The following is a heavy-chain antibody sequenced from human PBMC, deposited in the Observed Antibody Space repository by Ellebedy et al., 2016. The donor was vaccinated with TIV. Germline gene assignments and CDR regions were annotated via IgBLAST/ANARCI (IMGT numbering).Heavy chain of an antibody. V-gene: IGHV3-11*06. J-gene: IGHJ6*02. CDR1: GFTFSDYY. CDR2: ISSSSSYT. Sequence: GESLKISCAASGFTFSDYYMSWIRQAPGKGLEWVSYISSSSSYTNYADSVKGRFSISRDNATNSLYLQMNSLRAEDTAVYYCARDGAAAVTYGMDVWGQGTTVTVSS. CDR3: ARDGAAAVTYGMDV. D-gene: IGHD4-17*01.